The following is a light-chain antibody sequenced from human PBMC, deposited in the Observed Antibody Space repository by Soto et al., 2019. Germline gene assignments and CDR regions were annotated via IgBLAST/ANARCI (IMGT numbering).Light chain of an antibody. Sequence: EIVLTQSPATLSLSPGERATLSCRASQNVANYLDWYQQKPGQAPRLLIYESSNRATGIAARVSGSGAGTDFTLTSSSLEPEDFAVYYCQQYGDSPWTFGQGTKVDIK. CDR3: QQYGDSPWT. CDR1: QNVANY. J-gene: IGKJ1*01. V-gene: IGKV3-11*01. CDR2: ESS.